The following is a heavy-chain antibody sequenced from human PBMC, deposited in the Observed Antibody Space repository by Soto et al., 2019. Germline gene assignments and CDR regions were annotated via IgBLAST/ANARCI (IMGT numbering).Heavy chain of an antibody. V-gene: IGHV1-24*01. CDR1: GYTLTVLF. CDR3: ATPSYYDILTGYSTGKYYFDY. CDR2: FDPEDGET. Sequence: GASAKASCKVSGYTLTVLFMHWVRQTPGKGLEWMGGFDPEDGETIYAQKFQGRVTMTEDTSTDTAYMELSSLRSEDTAVYYCATPSYYDILTGYSTGKYYFDYWGQGTLVTVSS. D-gene: IGHD3-9*01. J-gene: IGHJ4*02.